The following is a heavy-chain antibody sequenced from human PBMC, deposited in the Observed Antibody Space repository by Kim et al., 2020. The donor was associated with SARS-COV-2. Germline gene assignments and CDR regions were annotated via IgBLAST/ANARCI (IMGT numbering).Heavy chain of an antibody. V-gene: IGHV3-23*01. J-gene: IGHJ1*01. CDR3: AKPESMGRGDVISEC. Sequence: GGSLRLSCSTSGFPFTSYAMTWVRQAPGKGLEWVSLISGSSDYTNYADSVKGRFTISRDTSKSTVYLHMNSLRAEDTAVYYCAKPESMGRGDVISECWGQGTRVTVSS. CDR1: GFPFTSYA. CDR2: ISGSSDYT. D-gene: IGHD3-10*01.